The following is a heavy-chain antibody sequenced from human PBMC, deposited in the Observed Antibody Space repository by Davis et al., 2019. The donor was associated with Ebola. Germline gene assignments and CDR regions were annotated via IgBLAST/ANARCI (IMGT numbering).Heavy chain of an antibody. V-gene: IGHV4-59*08. CDR1: GGSISSYY. Sequence: PSETLSLTCTVSGGSISSYYWSWIRQPPGKGLEWIGYIYYSGSTNYNPSLKSRVTISVDTSKNQFSLKLSSVTAADTAVYYCATNLNWENDPYYYYYYYMDVWGKGTTVTVSS. CDR2: IYYSGST. D-gene: IGHD7-27*01. J-gene: IGHJ6*03. CDR3: ATNLNWENDPYYYYYYYMDV.